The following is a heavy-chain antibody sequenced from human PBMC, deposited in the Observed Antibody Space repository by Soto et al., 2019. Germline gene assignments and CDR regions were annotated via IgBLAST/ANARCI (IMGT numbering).Heavy chain of an antibody. Sequence: PGESLKISCKGSGYSFTSYWIGWVRQMPGKGLEWMGIIYPGDSDTRYSPSFQGQVTISADKSISTAYLQWSSLKASDTAMYYCARRPPHAYCSSTSCYHDAFDIWGQGTMVTVSS. CDR2: IYPGDSDT. J-gene: IGHJ3*02. V-gene: IGHV5-51*01. D-gene: IGHD2-2*01. CDR1: GYSFTSYW. CDR3: ARRPPHAYCSSTSCYHDAFDI.